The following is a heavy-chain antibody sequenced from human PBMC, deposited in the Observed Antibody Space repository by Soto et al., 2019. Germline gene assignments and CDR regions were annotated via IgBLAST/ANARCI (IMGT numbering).Heavy chain of an antibody. D-gene: IGHD1-1*01. Sequence: ASVKVSCKASENTFSTYLVHWVRQVHGQGLEWMGWHNGYNGQTEYSQKFQGRVTITRDTSAKTAYLELRSLTSEDTAVYYCAGPHDRAGLGTWGQGTLVTVSS. CDR2: HNGYNGQT. CDR1: ENTFSTYL. J-gene: IGHJ5*02. V-gene: IGHV1-3*01. CDR3: AGPHDRAGLGT.